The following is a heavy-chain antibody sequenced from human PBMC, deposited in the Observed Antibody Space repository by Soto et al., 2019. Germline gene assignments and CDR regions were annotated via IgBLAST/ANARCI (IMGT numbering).Heavy chain of an antibody. J-gene: IGHJ3*02. CDR1: GYTFTGYY. D-gene: IGHD2-15*01. CDR3: ARAPRGVVSAFDI. V-gene: IGHV1-2*04. Sequence: ASVKVSCKASGYTFTGYYMHWVRQAPGQGLEWMGWINPNSGGTNYAQKFQGWVTMTRDTSISTAYMELSRLRSDDTAVYYCARAPRGVVSAFDIWGQGTMVTVSS. CDR2: INPNSGGT.